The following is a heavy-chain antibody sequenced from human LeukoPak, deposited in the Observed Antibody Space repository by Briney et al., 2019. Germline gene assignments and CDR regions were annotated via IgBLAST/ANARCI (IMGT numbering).Heavy chain of an antibody. CDR1: GFTFSNAW. V-gene: IGHV3-7*04. CDR3: AGGALDY. CDR2: ISQDGREQ. J-gene: IGHJ4*02. Sequence: GGSLRLSCAASGFTFSNAWMSWVRQAPGQGLEWVAKISQDGREQRFVDSVKGRFTISRDNAKNLLFLQMDSLRAEDTAVYYCAGGALDYWGPGTLVTVSS.